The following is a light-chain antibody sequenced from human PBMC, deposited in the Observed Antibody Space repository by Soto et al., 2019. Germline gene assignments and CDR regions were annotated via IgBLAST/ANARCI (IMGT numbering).Light chain of an antibody. V-gene: IGKV3-15*01. J-gene: IGKJ5*01. Sequence: EIEMTQSPDTLSVSPGERATLTCRASLSVSSSYLAWYQQKPGQAPRLLIYGASTRATGIPARFSGSGSGTEFTLTISSLQSEDFAVYYCQQYNNWPPITFGQGTRLEIK. CDR3: QQYNNWPPIT. CDR2: GAS. CDR1: LSVSSSY.